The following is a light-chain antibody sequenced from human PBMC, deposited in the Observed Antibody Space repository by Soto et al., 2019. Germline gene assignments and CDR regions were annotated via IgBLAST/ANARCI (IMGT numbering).Light chain of an antibody. J-gene: IGLJ2*01. CDR1: SSDIGSGYAY. CDR3: SSYVNYNTFVI. V-gene: IGLV2-14*01. Sequence: QSALTQPASVSGSPGQSITISCTGTSSDIGSGYAYVSWYQQHTGKAPKVIIYEVRHRPSGVSNRFSGSKSGNTASLTISGLQAEDEADYYCSSYVNYNTFVIFGGGTKLTVL. CDR2: EVR.